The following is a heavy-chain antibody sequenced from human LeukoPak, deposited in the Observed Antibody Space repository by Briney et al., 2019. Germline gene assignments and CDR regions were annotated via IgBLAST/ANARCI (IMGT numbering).Heavy chain of an antibody. D-gene: IGHD3-10*01. V-gene: IGHV4-38-2*02. Sequence: NPSETLSLTCTVSGYSISSGYYWGWIRQPPGKGLEWIGSIYHSGSTYYNPSLKSRVTISVDTSKNQFSLKLSSVTAADTAVYYCARVSGSPNSYYYYYYMDVWGKGTTVTVSS. CDR1: GYSISSGYY. CDR3: ARVSGSPNSYYYYYYMDV. CDR2: IYHSGST. J-gene: IGHJ6*03.